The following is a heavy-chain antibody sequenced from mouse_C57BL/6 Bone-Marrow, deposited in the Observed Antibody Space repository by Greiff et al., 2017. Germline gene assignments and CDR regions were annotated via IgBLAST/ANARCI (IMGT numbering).Heavy chain of an antibody. V-gene: IGHV1-15*01. J-gene: IGHJ2*01. CDR1: GYTFTDYE. Sequence: VQLQQSGAELVRPGASVTLSCKASGYTFTDYEMHWVKQTPVHGLEWIGAIDPETGGTAYNQKFKGKAILTADKSSSTAYMELPSLTSEDSAVYCCTRNGLDYWGQGTTLTVSS. CDR3: TRNGLDY. CDR2: IDPETGGT.